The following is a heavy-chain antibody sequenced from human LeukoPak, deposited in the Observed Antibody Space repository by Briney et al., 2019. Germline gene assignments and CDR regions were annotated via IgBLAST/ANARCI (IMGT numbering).Heavy chain of an antibody. D-gene: IGHD3-10*01. CDR1: GYTFTSYG. J-gene: IGHJ4*02. Sequence: ASVKVSCKASGYTFTSYGINWVRQAPGQGLEWMGWISAYNGNTNYAQKLQGRVTMTTDTSTSTAYMELRSLRSDDTAVYYCARALSGSGSYPATTNDYWGQGTLVTVSS. CDR2: ISAYNGNT. CDR3: ARALSGSGSYPATTNDY. V-gene: IGHV1-18*01.